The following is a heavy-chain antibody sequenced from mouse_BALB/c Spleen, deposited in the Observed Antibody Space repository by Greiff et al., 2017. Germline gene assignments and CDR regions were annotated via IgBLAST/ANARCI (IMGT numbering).Heavy chain of an antibody. CDR3: ASIPSYDMDY. J-gene: IGHJ4*01. CDR1: GYSITSDYA. Sequence: EVKLVESGPGLVKPSQSLSLTCTVTGYSITSDYAWNWIRQFPGNKLEWMGYISYSGSTSYNPSLKSRISITRDTSKNQFFLRLNSVTTEDTATYYCASIPSYDMDYWGQGTSVTVSS. CDR2: ISYSGST. V-gene: IGHV3-2*02.